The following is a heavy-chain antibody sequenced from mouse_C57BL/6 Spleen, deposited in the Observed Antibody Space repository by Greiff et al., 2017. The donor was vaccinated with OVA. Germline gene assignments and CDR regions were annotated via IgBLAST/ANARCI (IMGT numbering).Heavy chain of an antibody. CDR1: GFTFSSYA. CDR3: ARDPDDYGSSLYYYAMDY. CDR2: ISDGGSYT. Sequence: VQLKESGGGLVKPGASLKLSCAASGFTFSSYAMSWVRQTPEKSLEWVATISDGGSYTYYPDNVKGRFTISRDNAKNNLYLQMSHLKSENTAMYYCARDPDDYGSSLYYYAMDYWGQGTSVTVSS. V-gene: IGHV5-4*01. D-gene: IGHD1-1*01. J-gene: IGHJ4*01.